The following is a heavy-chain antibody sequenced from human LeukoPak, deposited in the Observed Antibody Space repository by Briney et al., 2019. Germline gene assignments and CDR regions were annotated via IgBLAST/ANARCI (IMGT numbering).Heavy chain of an antibody. CDR3: AREAAMVTLLDY. J-gene: IGHJ4*02. CDR1: GVSITSGDYY. V-gene: IGHV4-30-4*01. Sequence: PSETLSLTCTVSGVSITSGDYYWSSIRQPPGKGLEWIGYIYYSGSTYYNPSLKSRVTISVDTSKNQFSLKLSSVTAADTAVYYCAREAAMVTLLDYWGQGTLVTVSS. CDR2: IYYSGST. D-gene: IGHD5-18*01.